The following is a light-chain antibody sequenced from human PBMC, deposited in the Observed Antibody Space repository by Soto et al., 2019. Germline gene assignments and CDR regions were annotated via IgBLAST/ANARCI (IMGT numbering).Light chain of an antibody. CDR1: SSNIGSNY. V-gene: IGLV1-47*01. J-gene: IGLJ1*01. Sequence: QAVVTQPPSASGTPGQRVTISCSGSSSNIGSNYVYWYQQLPGTAPKLLINRISQRPSGVPDRFSGSKSGTSASLAISGLRSEDEGDYYCAAWDDSLSSSYVFGTGTKLTVL. CDR3: AAWDDSLSSSYV. CDR2: RIS.